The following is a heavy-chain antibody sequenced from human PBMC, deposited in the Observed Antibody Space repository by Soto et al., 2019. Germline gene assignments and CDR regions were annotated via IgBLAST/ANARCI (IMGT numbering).Heavy chain of an antibody. CDR3: ARSTVGSAGTYYDGMDV. CDR2: IIPIFGTA. V-gene: IGHV1-69*12. CDR1: GGTFSSYA. D-gene: IGHD6-13*01. J-gene: IGHJ6*02. Sequence: QVQLVQSGAEVKKPGSSVKVSCKASGGTFSSYAISWVRQAPGQGLEWMGGIIPIFGTANYAQKFQGRVTITADESTSTAYLELSSLRSEDTAVYYCARSTVGSAGTYYDGMDVWGQGTTVTVSS.